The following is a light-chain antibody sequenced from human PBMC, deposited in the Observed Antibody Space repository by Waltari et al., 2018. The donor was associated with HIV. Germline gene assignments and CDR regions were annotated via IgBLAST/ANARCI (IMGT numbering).Light chain of an antibody. V-gene: IGLV2-14*01. J-gene: IGLJ2*01. CDR3: SSYTSADSLL. Sequence: QSALTPPASVSGSLGQSIPISCTGGNTDIGLSNLVSCYRQHPGKAPQLVIYRVNSRPSGVSDRFSGSKSGNTASLTISSLQAEDEGDYYCSSYTSADSLLFGGGTKLTVL. CDR2: RVN. CDR1: NTDIGLSNL.